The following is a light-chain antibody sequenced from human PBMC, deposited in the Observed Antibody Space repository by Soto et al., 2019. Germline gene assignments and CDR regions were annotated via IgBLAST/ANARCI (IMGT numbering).Light chain of an antibody. Sequence: DIVMTQSPLSLPVTPGEPASISCRSSQSLLHSNGYNYLDWYLQKPGQSPQLLIYLGSNRSSGVPDRFSGSGSGTDFTLNISRLEPEDFAVYYCQQYGRSPPRYTFGQGTRLEIK. V-gene: IGKV2-28*01. CDR3: QQYGRSPPRYT. J-gene: IGKJ5*01. CDR2: LGS. CDR1: QSLLHSNGYNY.